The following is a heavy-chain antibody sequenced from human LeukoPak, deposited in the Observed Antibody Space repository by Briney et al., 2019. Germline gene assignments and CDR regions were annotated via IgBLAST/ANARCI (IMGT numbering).Heavy chain of an antibody. V-gene: IGHV3-33*01. CDR3: AREGTDYGDYKNWFDP. CDR1: GFTFSSFA. CDR2: IWYDGSGK. Sequence: GGSLRLSCAASGFTFSSFAIHWVRRVPGKGLEWVAAIWYDGSGKHYVDSVKGRFIISRDNSKNTVYLQMNSLRVEDTAVYYCAREGTDYGDYKNWFDPWGQGTLVTVSS. D-gene: IGHD4-17*01. J-gene: IGHJ5*02.